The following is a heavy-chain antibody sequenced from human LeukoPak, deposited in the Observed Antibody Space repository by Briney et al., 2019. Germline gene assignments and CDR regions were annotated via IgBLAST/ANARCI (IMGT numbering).Heavy chain of an antibody. CDR2: INPSSGDT. D-gene: IGHD2-2*01. J-gene: IGHJ4*02. CDR3: ARDYCSSTSCLFDY. V-gene: IGHV1-2*06. Sequence: ASVKVSCKASGYTFTGYHMHWVRQAPGQGLEWMGRINPSSGDTNYAQKFQGRVTMTRDTSISTAYMELSRLRSDDTAVYYCARDYCSSTSCLFDYWGQGTLVTVSS. CDR1: GYTFTGYH.